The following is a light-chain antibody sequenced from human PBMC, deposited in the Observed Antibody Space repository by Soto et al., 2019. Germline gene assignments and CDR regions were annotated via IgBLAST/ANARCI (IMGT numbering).Light chain of an antibody. V-gene: IGKV3-20*01. Sequence: EIVLTQSPGTLSLSPGERATLSCRASQSVSSSLAWYQQRPGQAPRLLIYDASRRATGIPGRFSGGGSGADFTLTISRLEPEDFAVYYCQQYGRSPLTFGGGTKVEI. CDR1: QSVSSS. CDR2: DAS. J-gene: IGKJ4*01. CDR3: QQYGRSPLT.